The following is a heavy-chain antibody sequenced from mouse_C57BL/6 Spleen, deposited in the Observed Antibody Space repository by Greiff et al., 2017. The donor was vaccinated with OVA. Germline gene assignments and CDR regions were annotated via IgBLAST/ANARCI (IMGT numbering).Heavy chain of an antibody. CDR3: ARKDYGSSNFDY. CDR2: ISSGSSTI. D-gene: IGHD1-1*01. J-gene: IGHJ2*01. V-gene: IGHV5-17*01. Sequence: EVNVVESGGGLVKPGGSLKLSCAASGFTFSDYGMHWVRQAPEKGLEWVAYISSGSSTIYYADKVKGRFTISRDNAKNTLFLQMTSLRSETTAMYYCARKDYGSSNFDYWGQGTTLTVSS. CDR1: GFTFSDYG.